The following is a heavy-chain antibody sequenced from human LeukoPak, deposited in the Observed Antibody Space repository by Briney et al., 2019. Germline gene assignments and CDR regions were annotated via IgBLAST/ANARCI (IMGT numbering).Heavy chain of an antibody. D-gene: IGHD6-19*01. CDR2: ITTGGSGT. CDR3: ARGPGIAVAGTDILFDY. CDR1: GFTFSSYA. Sequence: PGGSLRLSCTASGFTFSSYAMIWVRQAPGKGLEWVSDITTGGSGTYYADSVKGRFKISRDNSKNTLYLQMNGLRAEDTAVYYCARGPGIAVAGTDILFDYWGQGTLVTASS. J-gene: IGHJ4*02. V-gene: IGHV3-23*01.